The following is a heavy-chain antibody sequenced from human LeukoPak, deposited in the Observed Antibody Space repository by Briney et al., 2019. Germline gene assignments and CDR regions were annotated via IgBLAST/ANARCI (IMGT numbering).Heavy chain of an antibody. Sequence: GASVKVSCKASGGTFSSYAISWVRQAPGQGLEWMGGIIPIFGTANYAQKFQGRVTITADESTSTAYMELSSLRSEDTAVYYCARVSSRQQLPTFDYWGQGTLVTVSS. CDR1: GGTFSSYA. CDR2: IIPIFGTA. CDR3: ARVSSRQQLPTFDY. J-gene: IGHJ4*02. D-gene: IGHD6-13*01. V-gene: IGHV1-69*13.